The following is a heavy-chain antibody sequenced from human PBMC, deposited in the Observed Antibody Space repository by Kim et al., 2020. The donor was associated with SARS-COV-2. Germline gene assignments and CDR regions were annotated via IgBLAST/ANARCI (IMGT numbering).Heavy chain of an antibody. CDR3: ARGRVGQDV. CDR1: GGSFSGYY. J-gene: IGHJ6*02. CDR2: INHSGST. V-gene: IGHV4-34*01. Sequence: SETLSLTCAVYGGSFSGYYWSWIRQPPGKGLEWIGEINHSGSTNYNPSLKSRVTISVDTSKNQFSLKLSSVTAADTAVYYCARGRVGQDVWGQGTTVTVSS.